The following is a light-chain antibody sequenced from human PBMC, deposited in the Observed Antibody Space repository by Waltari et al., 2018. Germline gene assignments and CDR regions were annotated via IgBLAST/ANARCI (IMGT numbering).Light chain of an antibody. V-gene: IGLV1-51*02. CDR1: SSNIGNNY. J-gene: IGLJ7*01. CDR3: GTWDSSLSGAV. Sequence: QSVLTQPPSVSAAPGQRVTISCSGGSSNIGNNYVSCYQQFPGTAPKLLIYENTERPAGIPGRFSGSKSGTSATLDITGLQAGDEADYYCGTWDSSLSGAVFGGGTHLTVL. CDR2: ENT.